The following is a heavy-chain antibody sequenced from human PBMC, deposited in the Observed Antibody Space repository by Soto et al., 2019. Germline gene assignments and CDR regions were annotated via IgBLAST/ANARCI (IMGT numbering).Heavy chain of an antibody. CDR3: ARDYYDTTGHAKYYYYGMDV. CDR1: GGTFNNYA. CDR2: IVPLFGTP. V-gene: IGHV1-69*06. D-gene: IGHD3-22*01. Sequence: SVKVSCKASGGTFNNYAITWVQQAPGQGLEWMGGIVPLFGTPIYAQKFQGRVTIAADKSTNTAYMELSLLRSEDTAVYYCARDYYDTTGHAKYYYYGMDVWGQGATVTVS. J-gene: IGHJ6*02.